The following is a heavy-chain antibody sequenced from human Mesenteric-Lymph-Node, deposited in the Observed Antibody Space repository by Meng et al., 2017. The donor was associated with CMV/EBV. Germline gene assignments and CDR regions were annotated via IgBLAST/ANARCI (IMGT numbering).Heavy chain of an antibody. CDR2: INHSGST. CDR3: ARGSSYDILTGYFDY. V-gene: IGHV4-34*01. Sequence: QVQLHQWGAGLLKPSETLSGTCAFYGGSFSGYYWNWIRQSPEKGLEWIGEINHSGSTTYNPSFTSRIIISVDTSTNQISLNMSSVTAADTAVYYCARGSSYDILTGYFDYWGQGALVTVSS. CDR1: GGSFSGYY. D-gene: IGHD3-9*01. J-gene: IGHJ4*02.